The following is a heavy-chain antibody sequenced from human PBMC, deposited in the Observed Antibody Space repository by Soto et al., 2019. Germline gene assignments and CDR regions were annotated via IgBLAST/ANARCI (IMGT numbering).Heavy chain of an antibody. D-gene: IGHD6-13*01. Sequence: GGSLRLSCAASGFAFSNYAVNWVRQAPGKGLEWVSGISGTGGSTNYADSVKGRFTISRDNSNNTLYLQMNSLRAEDTAVFYCAKGYSSSWYSAFDYWGQGTQVTVSS. CDR1: GFAFSNYA. J-gene: IGHJ4*02. CDR3: AKGYSSSWYSAFDY. CDR2: ISGTGGST. V-gene: IGHV3-23*01.